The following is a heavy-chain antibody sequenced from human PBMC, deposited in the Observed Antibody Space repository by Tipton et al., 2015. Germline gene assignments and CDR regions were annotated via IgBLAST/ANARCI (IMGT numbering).Heavy chain of an antibody. CDR2: LYYNDNI. CDR3: GRGDDSTAMATGFDY. CDR1: GGSISSTNW. Sequence: TLSLTCAVSGGSISSTNWWTWIRQPPGKGLEWIVSLYYNDNIYYNPSLQSRVAMSADTSRNQFSLNLTSVTAADTAFYFCGRGDDSTAMATGFDYWGQGALVTVSS. V-gene: IGHV4-28*02. D-gene: IGHD5-18*01. J-gene: IGHJ4*02.